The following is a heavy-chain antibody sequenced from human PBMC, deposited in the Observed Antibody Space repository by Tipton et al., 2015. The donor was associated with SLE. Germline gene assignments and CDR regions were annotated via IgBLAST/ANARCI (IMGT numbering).Heavy chain of an antibody. CDR3: ASWRRENYFDY. J-gene: IGHJ4*02. CDR1: GGSISSGSYY. CDR2: IYYSGST. Sequence: TLSLTCTVSGGSISSGSYYWSWIRQPPGKGLEWIGYIYYSGSTNYNPSLKSRVTISVDTSKNQFSLKLSSVTAADTAVYYCASWRRENYFDYWGQGTLVTVSS. V-gene: IGHV4-61*01.